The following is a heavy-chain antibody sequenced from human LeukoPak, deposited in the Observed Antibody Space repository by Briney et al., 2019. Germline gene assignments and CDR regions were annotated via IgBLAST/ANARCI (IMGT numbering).Heavy chain of an antibody. J-gene: IGHJ6*02. V-gene: IGHV4-4*07. D-gene: IGHD3-3*01. Sequence: SETLSLTCTVYGVSSSSYCWGWLRQPAGKGLEWMVRIYTSGRTNSNTPLKSRVTMSVDTSKNQLPLKLSSVTAADTAVYYCAREGSMNYDFWSGYVPQRSGYYYYGMDVWGQGTTVTVSS. CDR3: AREGSMNYDFWSGYVPQRSGYYYYGMDV. CDR1: GVSSSSYC. CDR2: IYTSGRT.